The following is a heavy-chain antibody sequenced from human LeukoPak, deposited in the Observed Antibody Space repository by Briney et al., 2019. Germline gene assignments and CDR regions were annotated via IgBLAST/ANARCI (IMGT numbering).Heavy chain of an antibody. CDR1: GFTFSSYG. CDR2: INGNGSST. J-gene: IGHJ4*02. D-gene: IGHD1-26*01. CDR3: AKNHLRGSYCIFAG. Sequence: GGPLRLSCAASGFTFSSYGMHWVRQAPGKGLVWVSAINGNGSSTIYADSVKGRFTISRDNAKNTLYLQMNSLRAEDPALYYCAKNHLRGSYCIFAGWGQGTLVTVSS. V-gene: IGHV3-74*01.